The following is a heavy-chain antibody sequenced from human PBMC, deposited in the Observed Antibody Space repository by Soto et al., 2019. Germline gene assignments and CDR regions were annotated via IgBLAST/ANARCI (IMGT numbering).Heavy chain of an antibody. V-gene: IGHV3-23*01. CDR1: GFPFSDHA. D-gene: IGHD1-26*01. J-gene: IGHJ5*02. CDR2: ITGRGDST. Sequence: PGGSLRLSCAASGFPFSDHAMHWVRQTPGKGLEWVSAITGRGDSTYYADSVKGRFTISRDNSKSTLYLQMMSLRAEDTAVYYCAKDLYVQPPSGWFDPWGQGTAVTVSS. CDR3: AKDLYVQPPSGWFDP.